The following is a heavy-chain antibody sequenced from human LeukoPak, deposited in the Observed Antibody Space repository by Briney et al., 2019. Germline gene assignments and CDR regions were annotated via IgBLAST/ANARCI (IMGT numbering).Heavy chain of an antibody. CDR2: ISWNSGSI. D-gene: IGHD4-23*01. CDR3: AKDRYGGNSGYFQH. Sequence: PGGSLRLSCAASGFTFDDYAMHWVRQAPGKGLEWVSGISWNSGSIGYADPVKGRFTISRDNAKNSLYLQMNSLRAEGTALYYCAKDRYGGNSGYFQHWGQGTLVTVSS. J-gene: IGHJ1*01. V-gene: IGHV3-9*01. CDR1: GFTFDDYA.